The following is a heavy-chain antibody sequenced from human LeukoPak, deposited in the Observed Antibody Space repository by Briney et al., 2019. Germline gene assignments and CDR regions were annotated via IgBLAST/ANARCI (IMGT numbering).Heavy chain of an antibody. V-gene: IGHV1-18*01. CDR2: VSAYNGNT. J-gene: IGHJ5*02. Sequence: ASVKVSCKASGYTFTSYGISWVRQAPGQGLEWMGWVSAYNGNTNYAQKLQGRVTMTTDTSTSTAYMELRSLRSDDTAVYYCARQYCGGDCYSNWFDPWGQGTLVTVSS. CDR1: GYTFTSYG. CDR3: ARQYCGGDCYSNWFDP. D-gene: IGHD2-21*02.